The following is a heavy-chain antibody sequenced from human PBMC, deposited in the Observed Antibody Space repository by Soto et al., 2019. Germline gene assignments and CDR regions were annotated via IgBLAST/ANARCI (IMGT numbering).Heavy chain of an antibody. CDR3: AREMPGGYFDY. J-gene: IGHJ4*02. V-gene: IGHV1-18*01. D-gene: IGHD2-2*01. CDR1: GYTFNSHG. Sequence: QVRLVQSGPELKKPGASVKVSCKASGYTFNSHGISWARQAPGQGLEWMGWISNYNGNAKYEEKFQGRVSMTTDTSTSTAYLELGSLRSDDTDVYYCAREMPGGYFDYWGQGTLVSVS. CDR2: ISNYNGNA.